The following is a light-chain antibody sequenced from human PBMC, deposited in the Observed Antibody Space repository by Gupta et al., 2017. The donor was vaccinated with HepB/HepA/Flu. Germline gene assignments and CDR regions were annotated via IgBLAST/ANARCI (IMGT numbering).Light chain of an antibody. CDR2: QDS. Sequence: SSELTQLPSVSVSPVQTASITFSGDKSGDKYACWYQQKPGQSPVLIIYQDSKRPSGIPDRFSGSNSGNTATLTISGTQAKDEADYYCQAWDSSTACVVFGGGTKLTVL. CDR3: QAWDSSTACVV. J-gene: IGLJ2*01. CDR1: KSGDKY. V-gene: IGLV3-1*01.